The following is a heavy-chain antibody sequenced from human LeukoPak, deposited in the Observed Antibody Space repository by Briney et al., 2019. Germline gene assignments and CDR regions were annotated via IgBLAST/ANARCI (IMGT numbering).Heavy chain of an antibody. Sequence: ASVKVSCKASGYTFTGYYMHWVTHAPGQGLEWRVWINPNSGGTNYAQKFQGRVTMTRATSISTAYMEISRLRSDDTAVYYCARAAPLPSSGWYLEVDGRFEPWGQGTLVTVSS. V-gene: IGHV1-2*02. D-gene: IGHD6-19*01. CDR3: ARAAPLPSSGWYLEVDGRFEP. J-gene: IGHJ5*02. CDR2: INPNSGGT. CDR1: GYTFTGYY.